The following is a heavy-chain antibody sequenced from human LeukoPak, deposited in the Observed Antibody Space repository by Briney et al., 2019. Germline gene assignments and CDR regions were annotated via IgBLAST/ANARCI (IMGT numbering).Heavy chain of an antibody. D-gene: IGHD6-19*01. Sequence: PSETLSLTCTVSGGSISRYYWSWIRQPPGKGLEWIGYIYYSGSTNYNPSLKSRVTISVDTSKNQFSLKLSSVTAADTAVYYCARETTHSSGWYYFDYWGQGTLVTVSS. CDR3: ARETTHSSGWYYFDY. J-gene: IGHJ4*02. V-gene: IGHV4-59*01. CDR1: GGSISRYY. CDR2: IYYSGST.